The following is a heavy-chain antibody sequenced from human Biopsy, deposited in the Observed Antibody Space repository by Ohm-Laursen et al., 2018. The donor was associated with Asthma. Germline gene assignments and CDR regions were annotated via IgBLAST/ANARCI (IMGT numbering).Heavy chain of an antibody. J-gene: IGHJ2*01. D-gene: IGHD6-6*01. V-gene: IGHV4-39*02. CDR1: GDAMSTSGSY. CDR3: ARAVSSSSYWYFDL. CDR2: IYYRGRT. Sequence: GTLSLTCIVSGDAMSTSGSYWGWIRQSPGKGLEWIGGIYYRGRTYYNPSLGSRVTISADTSKNRFSLKVTSLTAADTAVYYCARAVSSSSYWYFDLWGRGDLVTVSS.